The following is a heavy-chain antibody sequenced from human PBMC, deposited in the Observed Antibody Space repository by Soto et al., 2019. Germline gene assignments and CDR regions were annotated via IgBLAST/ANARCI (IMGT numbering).Heavy chain of an antibody. V-gene: IGHV4-31*03. D-gene: IGHD3-22*01. CDR2: IYYSGST. J-gene: IGHJ6*02. CDR3: AIGGYYDRSGYSMDV. CDR1: GGSIGRDAYY. Sequence: SETLSLTCTVSGGSIGRDAYYWSWIRQHPGKGLEWIGYIYYSGSTYYNPSLKSRVTISVDTSKNQFSLKLSSVTAADTAVYYCAIGGYYDRSGYSMDVWGQGTTVT.